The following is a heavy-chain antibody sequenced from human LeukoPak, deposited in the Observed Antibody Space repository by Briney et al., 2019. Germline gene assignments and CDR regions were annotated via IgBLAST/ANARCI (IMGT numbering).Heavy chain of an antibody. CDR3: ARDSGSYRSFDY. Sequence: SETLSLTCTVSGGSISSSSYYWGWIRQPPGKGLEWIGSIYYSGSTYYNPSLKSRVTISVDTSKNQFSLKLSSVTAADTAVYYCARDSGSYRSFDYWGQGTLVTVSS. CDR1: GGSISSSSYY. J-gene: IGHJ4*02. CDR2: IYYSGST. V-gene: IGHV4-39*07. D-gene: IGHD1-26*01.